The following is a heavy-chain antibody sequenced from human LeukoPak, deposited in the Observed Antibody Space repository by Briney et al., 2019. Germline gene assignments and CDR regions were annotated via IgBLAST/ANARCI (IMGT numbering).Heavy chain of an antibody. V-gene: IGHV4-59*01. CDR2: IYYSGST. J-gene: IGHJ5*02. CDR3: ARVPGDGFGANWFDP. Sequence: PSETLSLTCTVSGGSISSSHWSWIRQPPGKRLEWIGYIYYSGSTNYNPSLKSRVTISVDTSKNQFSLKLSSVTAADTAVYYCARVPGDGFGANWFDPWGQGTLVTVSS. CDR1: GGSISSSH. D-gene: IGHD3-10*01.